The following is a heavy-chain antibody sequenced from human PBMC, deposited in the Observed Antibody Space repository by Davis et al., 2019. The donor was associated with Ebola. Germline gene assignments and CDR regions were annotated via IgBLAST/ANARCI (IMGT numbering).Heavy chain of an antibody. CDR2: IIPIFGTA. CDR1: GGTFSSYA. D-gene: IGHD7-27*01. J-gene: IGHJ4*02. Sequence: AAPVKVSCKASGGTFSSYAISWVRQAPGQGLEWMGGIIPIFGTANYAQKFQGRVTITADKSTSTAYMELSSLRSEDTAVYYCASSVGMWANYCGQGTLVTVSS. CDR3: ASSVGMWANY. V-gene: IGHV1-69*06.